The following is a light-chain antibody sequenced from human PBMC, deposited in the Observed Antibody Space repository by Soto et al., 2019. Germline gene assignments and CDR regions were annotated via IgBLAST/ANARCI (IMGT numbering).Light chain of an antibody. J-gene: IGLJ2*01. CDR2: DVS. CDR1: SSDVGGYNY. CDR3: SSYTSSSTLVV. V-gene: IGLV2-14*01. Sequence: QSALTQPASVSGSPGQSITISCTGNSSDVGGYNYVYWYQQHPGKAPKLIIYDVSNRPSGVSNRFSGYKSGNTASLTISGLQAEYEADYYCSSYTSSSTLVVFGGGTKLTVL.